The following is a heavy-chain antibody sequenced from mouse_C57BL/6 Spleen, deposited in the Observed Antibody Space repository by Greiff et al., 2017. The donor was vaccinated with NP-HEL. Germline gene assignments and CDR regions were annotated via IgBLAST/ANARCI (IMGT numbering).Heavy chain of an antibody. Sequence: EVQGVESGGGLVKPGGSLKLSCAASGFTFSSYAMSWVRQTPEKRLEWVATISDGGSYTYYPDNVKGRFTISRDNAKNNLYLQMSHLKSEDTAMYYWARDNYDYDGERPYYAMDYWGQGTSVTVSS. D-gene: IGHD2-4*01. CDR2: ISDGGSYT. CDR3: ARDNYDYDGERPYYAMDY. V-gene: IGHV5-4*01. CDR1: GFTFSSYA. J-gene: IGHJ4*01.